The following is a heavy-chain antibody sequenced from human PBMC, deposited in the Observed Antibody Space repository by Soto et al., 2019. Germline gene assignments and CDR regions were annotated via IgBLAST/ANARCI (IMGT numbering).Heavy chain of an antibody. D-gene: IGHD5-12*01. CDR2: IYYSGST. V-gene: IGHV4-39*01. Sequence: QLQLQESGPGLVKPSETLSLTCTVSGGSISSSSYYWGWIRQPPGKGLEWIGSIYYSGSTYYNPSLKRRVTISVDTSKNQFSLKLSSVTAADTAVYYCARCLPTIYYYMDVWGKGTTVTVSS. J-gene: IGHJ6*03. CDR3: ARCLPTIYYYMDV. CDR1: GGSISSSSYY.